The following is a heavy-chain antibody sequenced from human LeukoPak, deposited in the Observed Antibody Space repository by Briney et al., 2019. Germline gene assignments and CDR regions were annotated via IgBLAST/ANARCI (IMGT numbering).Heavy chain of an antibody. CDR3: TGVVFGASSILSWYFDL. CDR2: ISSSSSYI. D-gene: IGHD3-3*02. V-gene: IGHV3-21*01. CDR1: GFTFSNYN. Sequence: GGSLRLSCAASGFTFSNYNMNWVRQAPGKGLEWVSSISSSSSYIYYADSVKGRFTISRDNAKNSLYLQMNSLRAEDTAVYYCTGVVFGASSILSWYFDLWGRGTLVTVSS. J-gene: IGHJ2*01.